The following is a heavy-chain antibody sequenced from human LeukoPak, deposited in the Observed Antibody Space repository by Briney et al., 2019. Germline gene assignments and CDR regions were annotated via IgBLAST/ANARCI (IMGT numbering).Heavy chain of an antibody. CDR1: GYTFTSYD. J-gene: IGHJ4*02. CDR2: MNSNSGNR. D-gene: IGHD3-10*01. CDR3: ARIMVRGVRPFGY. Sequence: ASVKVSCKASGYTFTSYDINWVRQATGPGLGWMGWMNSNSGNRGYAQKVQGRVTMTRNTSISTAYMELSSLRSEDTAVYYCARIMVRGVRPFGYWGQGTLVTVSS. V-gene: IGHV1-8*01.